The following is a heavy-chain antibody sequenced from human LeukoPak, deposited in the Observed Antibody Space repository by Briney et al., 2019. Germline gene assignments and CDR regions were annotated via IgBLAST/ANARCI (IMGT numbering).Heavy chain of an antibody. J-gene: IGHJ4*02. D-gene: IGHD6-19*01. CDR1: GGFISSYY. Sequence: SETLSLTCSVSGGFISSYYWSWIRQPPGKGLEWIGYIYYSGYTNYNPSLKSRVTMSVDTSKNQFSLQLSSVTAADTAVYYCARGQAVAGVWGQGTLVTVSS. CDR2: IYYSGYT. V-gene: IGHV4-59*01. CDR3: ARGQAVAGV.